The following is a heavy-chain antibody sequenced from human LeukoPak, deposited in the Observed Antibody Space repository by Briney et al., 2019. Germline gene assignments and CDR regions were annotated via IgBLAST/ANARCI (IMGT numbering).Heavy chain of an antibody. CDR1: GFTFSSYS. CDR2: ISSSSSYI. J-gene: IGHJ6*04. CDR3: ARGRRLRDLNWFDP. Sequence: GGSLRLSCAASGFTFSSYSMNWVRQAPGKGLEWVSSISSSSSYIYYADSVKGRFTISRDNAKNSLHLQMNSLRAEDTAVYYCARGRRLRDLNWFDPWGKGTTVTVSS. D-gene: IGHD4-17*01. V-gene: IGHV3-21*01.